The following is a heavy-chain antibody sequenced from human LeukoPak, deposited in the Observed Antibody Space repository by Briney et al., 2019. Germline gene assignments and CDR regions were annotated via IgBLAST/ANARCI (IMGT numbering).Heavy chain of an antibody. Sequence: GGSLRLSCAASGFTFSSYEMNWVRQAPGKGLEWVSYISSSGSTIYYADSVKGRFTISRDNSKNTLYLQMNSLRAEDTAVYYCAAHSGSRLSLYYWGQGTLVTVSS. J-gene: IGHJ4*02. CDR3: AAHSGSRLSLYY. D-gene: IGHD5-12*01. CDR2: ISSSGSTI. V-gene: IGHV3-48*03. CDR1: GFTFSSYE.